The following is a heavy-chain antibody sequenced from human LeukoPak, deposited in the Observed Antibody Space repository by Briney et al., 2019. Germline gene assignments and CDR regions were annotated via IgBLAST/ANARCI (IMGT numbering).Heavy chain of an antibody. V-gene: IGHV3-48*01. D-gene: IGHD2-21*01. J-gene: IGHJ4*02. CDR2: ISKSSSTI. Sequence: GGSLRLSCAAAGFTFDTYSMIWVRQAPGKGLEWVSYISKSSSTIYYADSVKGRLTISRDNAKNTLYLEMNSLRAEDTAVYFCARDDCAGDCYAFDHWGQGTLVTVPS. CDR1: GFTFDTYS. CDR3: ARDDCAGDCYAFDH.